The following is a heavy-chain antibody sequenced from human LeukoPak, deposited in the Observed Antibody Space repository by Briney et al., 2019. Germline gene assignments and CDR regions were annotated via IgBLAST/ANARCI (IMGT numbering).Heavy chain of an antibody. D-gene: IGHD6-6*01. CDR1: GYTFTGYY. CDR3: AREEPYSSSPTGGDY. CDR2: INPNSGGT. Sequence: GASVKVSCKASGYTFTGYYMHWVRQAPGQGLEWMGWINPNSGGTNYAQKFQGRVTMTRDTSISTAYMELSRLRSDDTAVYYCAREEPYSSSPTGGDYWGQGTLVTVSS. V-gene: IGHV1-2*02. J-gene: IGHJ4*02.